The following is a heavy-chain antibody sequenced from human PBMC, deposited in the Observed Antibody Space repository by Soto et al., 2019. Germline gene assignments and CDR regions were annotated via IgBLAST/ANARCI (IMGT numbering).Heavy chain of an antibody. J-gene: IGHJ6*02. Sequence: QVTLKESDPVLVKPTETLTLTCTVSGFSLDNNKMGVSWIRQPPGKALEWLANIFSDDEKSYNTSLKRRLTISQDTSKSQVVLKVTNLDPVDTATYYCARVSGGSPYYYAMDVWGQGTTVTVSS. V-gene: IGHV2-26*01. CDR1: GFSLDNNKMG. CDR2: IFSDDEK. CDR3: ARVSGGSPYYYAMDV. D-gene: IGHD2-15*01.